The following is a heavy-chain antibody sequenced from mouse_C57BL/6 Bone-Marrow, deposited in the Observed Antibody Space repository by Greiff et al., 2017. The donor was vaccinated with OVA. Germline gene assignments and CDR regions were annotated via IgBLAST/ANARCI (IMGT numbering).Heavy chain of an antibody. J-gene: IGHJ4*01. CDR2: ISSGGSYT. CDR1: GFTFSSYG. Sequence: EVMLVESGGDLVKPGGSLKLSCAASGFTFSSYGMSWVRQTPDKRLEWVATISSGGSYTYYPDSVKGRFTISRDNAKNTLYLQMSSLKSEDTAMYYCARRGVLPLYAMDYWGQGTSVTVSS. D-gene: IGHD1-1*01. V-gene: IGHV5-6*02. CDR3: ARRGVLPLYAMDY.